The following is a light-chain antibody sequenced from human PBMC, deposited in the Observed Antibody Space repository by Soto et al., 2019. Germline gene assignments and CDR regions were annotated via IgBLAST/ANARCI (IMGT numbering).Light chain of an antibody. Sequence: EIVLTQSPGSLSLSPGERAALSCRASQIIRMNYLAWYQQKPGQAPRLLIYDASRRATGLPDRFCGSGSGTDFTLTISRLEPADFAVYYCQEYGGSPVTFGQGTKLEFK. CDR1: QIIRMNY. J-gene: IGKJ2*01. CDR3: QEYGGSPVT. V-gene: IGKV3-20*01. CDR2: DAS.